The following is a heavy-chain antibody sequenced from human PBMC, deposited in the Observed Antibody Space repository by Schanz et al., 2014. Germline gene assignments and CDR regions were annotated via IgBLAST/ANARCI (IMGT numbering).Heavy chain of an antibody. Sequence: QVQLVESGGGLVKPGGSLRLSCAASGFIFNDYYMNWIRQAPGKGLEWLSSISHTGEIQHSADSVQGRFTISRDNAKNSLYLQLSSLQGEDTAVYFCARVVFFCDSSSCMNFYYMDVWGKGTTVTVSS. D-gene: IGHD2-21*01. CDR3: ARVVFFCDSSSCMNFYYMDV. V-gene: IGHV3-11*01. CDR1: GFIFNDYY. CDR2: ISHTGEIQ. J-gene: IGHJ6*03.